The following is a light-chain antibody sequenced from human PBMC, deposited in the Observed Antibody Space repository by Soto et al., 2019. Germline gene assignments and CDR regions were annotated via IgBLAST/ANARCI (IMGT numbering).Light chain of an antibody. V-gene: IGLV2-23*01. CDR1: SSDVGSYNL. Sequence: LAQPASVSGSPGQSITISCTGTSSDVGSYNLVSWYQQHPGKAPKLMIYEGSKRPSGVSNRFSGSKSGNTASLTISGLQAEDEADYYCCSYAGSSTYVFGTGTKVTVL. CDR2: EGS. J-gene: IGLJ1*01. CDR3: CSYAGSSTYV.